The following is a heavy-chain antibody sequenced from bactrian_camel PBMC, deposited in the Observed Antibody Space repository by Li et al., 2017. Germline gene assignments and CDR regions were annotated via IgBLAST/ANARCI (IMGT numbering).Heavy chain of an antibody. V-gene: IGHV3S54*01. D-gene: IGHD5*01. CDR1: ENLYGNTCC. J-gene: IGHJ4*01. CDR3: AAEGGAWCGVGVNY. CDR2: TYTGGGSE. Sequence: HVQLVESGGGSVQAGESLRLSCLAAENLYGNTCCMGWFRQGPKNERERVAITYTGGGSEYYADSVKGRFTISEDIAKNTLYLQMDSLKPEDTAMYYCAAEGGAWCGVGVNYWGQGTQVTVS.